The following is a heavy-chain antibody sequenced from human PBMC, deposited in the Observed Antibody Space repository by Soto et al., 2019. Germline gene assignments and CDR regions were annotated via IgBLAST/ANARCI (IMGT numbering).Heavy chain of an antibody. CDR1: GFTFTSYG. J-gene: IGHJ4*02. Sequence: QAHLVESGGGVVQPGRSLRLSCAASGFTFTSYGVHWVRQAPGTRLEWVAVISYDGGLQHYADSVKGRFTISRDNSKKMVLLQMNSLRAEDTAVYYCVSDRGYGHASVPYSWGQGTLVSVSS. CDR3: VSDRGYGHASVPYS. V-gene: IGHV3-30*03. CDR2: ISYDGGLQ. D-gene: IGHD5-18*01.